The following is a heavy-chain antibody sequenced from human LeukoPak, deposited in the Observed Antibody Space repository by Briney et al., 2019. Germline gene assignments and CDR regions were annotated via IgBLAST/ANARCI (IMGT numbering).Heavy chain of an antibody. CDR1: GGSVSNYY. CDR3: ARHFAYSSSSYFDY. J-gene: IGHJ4*02. D-gene: IGHD6-6*01. Sequence: SETLSLTCSVSGGSVSNYYWSWIRQPPGKGLEWIGYVYYTGSTNYNPSLKSRVTMSEDKSKNQFSLRLYSVTVADTAVYYCARHFAYSSSSYFDYWGQGSLVTVSS. V-gene: IGHV4-59*08. CDR2: VYYTGST.